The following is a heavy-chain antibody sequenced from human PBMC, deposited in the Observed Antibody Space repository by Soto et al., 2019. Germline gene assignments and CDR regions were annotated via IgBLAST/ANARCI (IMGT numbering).Heavy chain of an antibody. Sequence: QVQLVESGGGVVQPGRSLRLSCTGSGFTFSSYGIHWVRQAPGKGLEWVATISYDGIYKYTADSLNGRFIISRDNSKTAVPLEMKSLKADDTAVYYCAKEDHGIIAVGGTPADYWGQGAPVSVS. J-gene: IGHJ4*02. D-gene: IGHD6-19*01. CDR2: ISYDGIYK. CDR3: AKEDHGIIAVGGTPADY. CDR1: GFTFSSYG. V-gene: IGHV3-30*18.